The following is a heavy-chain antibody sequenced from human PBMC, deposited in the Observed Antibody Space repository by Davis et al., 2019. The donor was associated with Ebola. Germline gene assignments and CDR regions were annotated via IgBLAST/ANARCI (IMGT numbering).Heavy chain of an antibody. CDR1: GGSISSYY. V-gene: IGHV4-59*08. Sequence: SETLSLTCTVSGGSISSYYWSWIRQPPGKGLEWIGYIYYSGSTNYNPFLKSRVTISVDTSKNQFSLKLSSVTAADTAVYYCARHLGDLIDYWGQGTLVTVSS. D-gene: IGHD2-21*02. J-gene: IGHJ4*02. CDR3: ARHLGDLIDY. CDR2: IYYSGST.